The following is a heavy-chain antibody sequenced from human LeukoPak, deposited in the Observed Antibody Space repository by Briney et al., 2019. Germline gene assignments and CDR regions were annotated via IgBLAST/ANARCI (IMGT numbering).Heavy chain of an antibody. CDR1: GFTFSNYW. CDR3: ARKALGGSSDHDAFDI. V-gene: IGHV3-7*01. CDR2: IKEDGSEK. Sequence: GGSLRLSCAASGFTFSNYWMSWVRQAPGKGLEWVANIKEDGSEKYYVDSVKGRFTISRDNAKNSLYLQMNSLRAEDTAVYFCARKALGGSSDHDAFDIWGQGTMVTVSS. D-gene: IGHD2-2*01. J-gene: IGHJ3*02.